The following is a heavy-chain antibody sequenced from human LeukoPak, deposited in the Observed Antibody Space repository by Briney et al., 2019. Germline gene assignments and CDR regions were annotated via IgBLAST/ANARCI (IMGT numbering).Heavy chain of an antibody. J-gene: IGHJ4*02. D-gene: IGHD6-13*01. CDR2: IYYSGST. CDR1: GGSISSYY. Sequence: SETLSLTCTVSGGSISSYYWSWIRQPPGKGLEWIGYIYYSGSTNYNPSLKSRVTISVDTSKNQFSLKLSSVTAADTAMYYCARGGIAAAGTLDYWGQGTLVTVSS. CDR3: ARGGIAAAGTLDY. V-gene: IGHV4-59*08.